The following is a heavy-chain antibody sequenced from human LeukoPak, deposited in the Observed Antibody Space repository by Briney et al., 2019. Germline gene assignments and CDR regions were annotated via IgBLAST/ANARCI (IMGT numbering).Heavy chain of an antibody. CDR3: TRGGSGSPLDY. J-gene: IGHJ4*02. CDR1: GFTFSSYA. CDR2: TRNKAKSYTT. Sequence: GGSLRLSCAASGFTFSSYAMSWVRQAPGKGLEWVGRTRNKAKSYTTEYAASVKGRFTISRDDSKNSLYLQMNSLKTEDTAVYYCTRGGSGSPLDYWGQGTLVTVSS. D-gene: IGHD1-26*01. V-gene: IGHV3-72*01.